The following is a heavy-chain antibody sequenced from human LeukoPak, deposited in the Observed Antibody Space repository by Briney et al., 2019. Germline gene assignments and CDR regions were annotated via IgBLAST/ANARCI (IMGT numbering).Heavy chain of an antibody. CDR2: VDANGRTT. CDR3: YCRDDLPA. J-gene: IGHJ5*02. CDR1: GFTVTHYA. V-gene: IGHV3-64D*06. D-gene: IGHD5-24*01. Sequence: PGGFLRLSCSASGFTVTHYAMHWVRQAPGKGLEYVSAVDANGRTTYYADSVKGRFTISRDDSKNTLYLHMSSLRPEDTAIYYCYCRDDLPAWGQGTLVTISS.